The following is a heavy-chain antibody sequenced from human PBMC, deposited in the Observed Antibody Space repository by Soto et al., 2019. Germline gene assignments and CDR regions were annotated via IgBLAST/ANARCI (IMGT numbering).Heavy chain of an antibody. CDR1: GGSLSSYY. CDR3: ARTNVDTAMVTFDP. V-gene: IGHV4-4*07. Sequence: QVQLQESGPGLVKPSETLSLTCTVSGGSLSSYYWSWIRQPAGKGLEWIGRIYTSGSTNYNPSLKSRVTMSVDTSKNQFSLKLSSVTAADTAVYYCARTNVDTAMVTFDPWGQGTLVTVSS. D-gene: IGHD5-18*01. J-gene: IGHJ5*02. CDR2: IYTSGST.